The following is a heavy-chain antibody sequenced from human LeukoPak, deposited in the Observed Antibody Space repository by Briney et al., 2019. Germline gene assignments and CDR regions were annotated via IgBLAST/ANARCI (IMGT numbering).Heavy chain of an antibody. D-gene: IGHD3-22*01. J-gene: IGHJ4*02. CDR3: ARESYYYDSSGYYYSFDY. CDR1: GFTFSSYS. V-gene: IGHV3-21*01. Sequence: GGSLRLSCAASGFTFSSYSMNWVRQAPGKGLEWVSSISSSSSYIYYADSVKGRFTISRDNAKNSLYLQMNSLRAEDTAVYYCARESYYYDSSGYYYSFDYWGQRTLVTVSS. CDR2: ISSSSSYI.